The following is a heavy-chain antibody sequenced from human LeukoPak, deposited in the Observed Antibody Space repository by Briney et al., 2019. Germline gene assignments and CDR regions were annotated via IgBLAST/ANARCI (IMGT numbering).Heavy chain of an antibody. D-gene: IGHD3-22*01. CDR3: ATSAFDSGYYYPFDY. CDR1: GFTFSSYA. J-gene: IGHJ4*02. V-gene: IGHV3-23*01. CDR2: ISGSGGST. Sequence: GGYLRLSCAASGFTFSSYAMSWVRQAPGKGLEWVSAISGSGGSTYYADSVKGRFTISRDNSKNTLYLQMNSLRAEDTAVYYCATSAFDSGYYYPFDYWGQGTLVTVSS.